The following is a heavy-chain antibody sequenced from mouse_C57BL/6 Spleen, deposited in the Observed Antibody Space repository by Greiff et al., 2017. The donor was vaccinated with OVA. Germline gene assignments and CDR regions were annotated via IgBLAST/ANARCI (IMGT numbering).Heavy chain of an antibody. D-gene: IGHD1-1*01. CDR2: IYPGSGST. CDR1: GYTFTSYW. CDR3: ARGGITTVVADLDD. J-gene: IGHJ2*01. Sequence: QVQLQQPGAELVKPGASVKMSCKASGYTFTSYWITWVKQRPGQGLEWIGDIYPGSGSTTYNEKFKSKATLTVDTSSSTAYMQLSSLTSEDSAVYDCARGGITTVVADLDDWGQGTTLTVSS. V-gene: IGHV1-55*01.